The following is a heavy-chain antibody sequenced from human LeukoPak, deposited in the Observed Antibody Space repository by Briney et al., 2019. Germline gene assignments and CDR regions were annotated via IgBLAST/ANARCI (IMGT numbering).Heavy chain of an antibody. CDR3: ARTERGYSYGRLDY. J-gene: IGHJ4*02. D-gene: IGHD5-18*01. CDR2: IGGSGGST. CDR1: GFTFSSYS. V-gene: IGHV3-23*01. Sequence: PGGSLRLSCAASGFTFSSYSMNWVRQAPGKGLEWVSAIGGSGGSTYYADSVKGRFTISRDNSKNTLYLQMNSLRAEDTAVYYCARTERGYSYGRLDYWGQGTLVTVSS.